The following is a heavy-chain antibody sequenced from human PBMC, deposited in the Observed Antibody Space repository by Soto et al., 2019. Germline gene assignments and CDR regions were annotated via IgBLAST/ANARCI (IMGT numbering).Heavy chain of an antibody. CDR2: ISGSGGST. J-gene: IGHJ4*02. V-gene: IGHV3-23*01. CDR1: GFTFSSYA. Sequence: PGGSLRLSCAASGFTFSSYAMSWVRQAPGKGLEWVSAISGSGGSTYYADSVKGRFTISRDNSKNTLYLQMNSLRAEDTAVYYCAKDRVRDYGYGSGTGAVDYWGQGTLVTVSS. D-gene: IGHD3-10*01. CDR3: AKDRVRDYGYGSGTGAVDY.